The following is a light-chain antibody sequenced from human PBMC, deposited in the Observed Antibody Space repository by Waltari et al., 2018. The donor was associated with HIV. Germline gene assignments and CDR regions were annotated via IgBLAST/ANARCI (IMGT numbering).Light chain of an antibody. CDR1: KSLSSY. J-gene: IGKJ3*01. CDR3: QQRSSWPLIT. CDR2: DAS. V-gene: IGKV3-11*01. Sequence: VLTQSPVTLSVSPGERATLSCRAIKSLSSYLSWYQQKPGQAPRLLIYDASKGATGIPARFSGSGSGTDFTLTISSLEPEDFAVYYCQQRSSWPLITFGPGTKVDVK.